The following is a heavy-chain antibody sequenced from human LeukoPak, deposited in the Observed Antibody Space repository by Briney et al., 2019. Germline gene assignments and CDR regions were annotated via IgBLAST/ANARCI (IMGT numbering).Heavy chain of an antibody. CDR2: INPNSGGT. Sequence: ASVKVSCKASGYTFTGYYMHWVRQAPGQGLEWMGWINPNSGGTNYAQKFQGRVTITADKSTSTAYMELSSLRSEDTAVYYCVAGGRGYDSYIEDAFDIWGQGTMVTVSS. CDR1: GYTFTGYY. D-gene: IGHD5-12*01. CDR3: VAGGRGYDSYIEDAFDI. J-gene: IGHJ3*02. V-gene: IGHV1-2*02.